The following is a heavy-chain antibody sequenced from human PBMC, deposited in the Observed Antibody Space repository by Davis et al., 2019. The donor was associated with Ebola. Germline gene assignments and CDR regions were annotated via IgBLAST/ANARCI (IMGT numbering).Heavy chain of an antibody. V-gene: IGHV4-59*08. D-gene: IGHD3-10*01. CDR2: IYYSGST. CDR1: GGSTSSFY. Sequence: SQTLSPTRTLPGGSTSSFYWSWIRQPQGKGLEWIRYIYYSGSTNYNPSLKSRVTISVDTSKNQFSLKLSSVTAADTAVYYCARQLRRGVYFDYWGQGTLVTVSS. J-gene: IGHJ4*02. CDR3: ARQLRRGVYFDY.